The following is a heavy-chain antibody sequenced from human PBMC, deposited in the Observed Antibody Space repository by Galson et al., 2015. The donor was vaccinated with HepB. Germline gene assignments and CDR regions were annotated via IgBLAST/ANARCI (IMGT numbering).Heavy chain of an antibody. Sequence: QSGAEVKKPGESLRISCKGSGYRLTSYWISWVRQMPGKGLEWMGIIFPSDSDTRYSPSFQGQVTISADNSINTAYLQWTRLKASDTAIYYCARRPRKDAFDIWGQGTMVTVSS. J-gene: IGHJ3*02. CDR1: GYRLTSYW. V-gene: IGHV5-51*01. CDR3: ARRPRKDAFDI. CDR2: IFPSDSDT.